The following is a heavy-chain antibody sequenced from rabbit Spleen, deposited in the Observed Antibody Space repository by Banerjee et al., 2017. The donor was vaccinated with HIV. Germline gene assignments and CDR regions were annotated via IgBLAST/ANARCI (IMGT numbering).Heavy chain of an antibody. J-gene: IGHJ6*01. Sequence: QSLEESGGGLVKPGASLTLTCKASGFSFSSDYNMCWVRQAPGKGLEWIACIDTGSSGFTYFASWAKGRFTISKTSSTTVTLQMTSLTAADTATYFCARDTSSSFSSYGMDLWGPGTLVTVS. V-gene: IGHV1S40*01. CDR2: IDTGSSGFT. CDR1: GFSFSSDYN. CDR3: ARDTSSSFSSYGMDL. D-gene: IGHD1-1*01.